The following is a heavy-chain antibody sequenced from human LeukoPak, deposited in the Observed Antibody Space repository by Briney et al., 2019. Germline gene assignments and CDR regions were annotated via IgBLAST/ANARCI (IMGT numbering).Heavy chain of an antibody. V-gene: IGHV1-18*01. CDR3: ARDPPTVPMTGYYYYYMDV. CDR1: GYTFTSYG. Sequence: ASVKVSCKASGYTFTSYGISWVRQAPGQGLEWMGWISAYNGNTNYAQKLQGRVTMTTDTSTSTAYMELRSLRSDDTAVYYCARDPPTVPMTGYYYYYMDVWGKGTTVTISS. D-gene: IGHD6-6*01. J-gene: IGHJ6*03. CDR2: ISAYNGNT.